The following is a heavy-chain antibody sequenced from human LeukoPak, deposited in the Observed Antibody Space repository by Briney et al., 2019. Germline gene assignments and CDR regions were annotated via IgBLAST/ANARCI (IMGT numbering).Heavy chain of an antibody. CDR1: GFTFSSYW. Sequence: GGSLRLSCAASGFTFSSYWMSWVRQAPGKGLEWVANIKQDGSEKYYVDSVKGRFTISRDNAKNSLYLQMNSLRAEDTAVYYCASGGYSSGWYYFDYRGQGTLVTVSS. CDR2: IKQDGSEK. V-gene: IGHV3-7*01. J-gene: IGHJ4*02. CDR3: ASGGYSSGWYYFDY. D-gene: IGHD6-19*01.